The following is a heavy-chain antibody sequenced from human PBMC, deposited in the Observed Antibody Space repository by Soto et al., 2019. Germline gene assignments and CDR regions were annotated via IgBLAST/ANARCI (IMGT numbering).Heavy chain of an antibody. CDR3: ARGSEATIGYYYYYYMDV. D-gene: IGHD5-12*01. V-gene: IGHV4-34*01. CDR2: INHSGST. Sequence: PSETLSLTCAVYGGSFSGYYWSWIRQPPGKGLEWIGEINHSGSTNYNPSLKSRVTISVDTSKNQFSLKLSSVTAADTAVYYCARGSEATIGYYYYYYMDVWGKGTTVTVSS. CDR1: GGSFSGYY. J-gene: IGHJ6*03.